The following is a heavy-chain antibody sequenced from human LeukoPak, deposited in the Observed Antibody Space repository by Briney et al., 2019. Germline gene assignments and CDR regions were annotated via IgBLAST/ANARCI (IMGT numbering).Heavy chain of an antibody. CDR2: IKQDGSDR. V-gene: IGHV3-7*03. CDR1: GFTFRNYW. Sequence: GGSLRLSCAASGFTFRNYWMSWVRQAPGTGLEWVANIKQDGSDRNYVTSVRGRFTISRDNAESSLYLQMNSLRVEDTAVYYCARDVVPAASIYWGQGTLVTVSS. J-gene: IGHJ4*02. CDR3: ARDVVPAASIY. D-gene: IGHD2-2*01.